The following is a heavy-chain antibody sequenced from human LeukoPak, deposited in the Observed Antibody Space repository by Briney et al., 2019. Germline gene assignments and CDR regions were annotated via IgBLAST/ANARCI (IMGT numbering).Heavy chain of an antibody. D-gene: IGHD6-13*01. J-gene: IGHJ4*02. CDR2: ISNDGTNK. Sequence: GGSLRLSCAASGFTFRSYAMHWVRQAPGKGLEWLAVISNDGTNKYYADSVRGRFTISRDNSKNTLYLQMNSLRVEDTAVYYGARDTGSQDSSSWYGAVDYWGQGTLVTVSS. CDR1: GFTFRSYA. V-gene: IGHV3-30-3*01. CDR3: ARDTGSQDSSSWYGAVDY.